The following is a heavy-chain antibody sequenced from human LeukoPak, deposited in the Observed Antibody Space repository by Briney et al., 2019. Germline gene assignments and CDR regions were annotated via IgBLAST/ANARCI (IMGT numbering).Heavy chain of an antibody. CDR2: INPNSGGT. Sequence: GASVKVSCKASGYTFTGYYMHWVRQAPGQGLEWMGWINPNSGGTNYAQKFQGRVTMTRDTSISTAYMELSRLRSDDTAVYYCARDPYEAYSSSSPFDYWGQGTLVTVSS. D-gene: IGHD6-6*01. J-gene: IGHJ4*02. CDR3: ARDPYEAYSSSSPFDY. CDR1: GYTFTGYY. V-gene: IGHV1-2*02.